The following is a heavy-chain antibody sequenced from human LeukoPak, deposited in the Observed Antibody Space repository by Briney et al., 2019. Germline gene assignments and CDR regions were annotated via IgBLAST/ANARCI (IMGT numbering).Heavy chain of an antibody. D-gene: IGHD5-12*01. CDR1: GGFISSTSYY. CDR2: IYYSGST. V-gene: IGHV4-39*01. Sequence: SETLSLTCTVCGGFISSTSYYGGWIPQPPGKGLEWIGSIYYSGSTYYNPSLKSRVTISLATSKNQFSLKLSSVPAADTAVYYCARHRYSAYASSDYWGQGTLVTVSS. CDR3: ARHRYSAYASSDY. J-gene: IGHJ4*02.